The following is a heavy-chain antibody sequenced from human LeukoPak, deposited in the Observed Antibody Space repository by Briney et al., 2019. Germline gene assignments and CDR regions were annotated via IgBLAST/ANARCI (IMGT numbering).Heavy chain of an antibody. J-gene: IGHJ3*02. CDR1: GFTFSSYA. CDR2: ISGSGGST. Sequence: GGSLRLSRAASGFTFSSYAMSWVRQAPGKGLEWVSAISGSGGSTYYADSVKGRFTISRDNSKNTLYLQMNSLRAEDTAVYYCAKGDIVVVPAAIFLPRPSADAFDIWGQGTMGTVSS. CDR3: AKGDIVVVPAAIFLPRPSADAFDI. D-gene: IGHD2-2*01. V-gene: IGHV3-23*01.